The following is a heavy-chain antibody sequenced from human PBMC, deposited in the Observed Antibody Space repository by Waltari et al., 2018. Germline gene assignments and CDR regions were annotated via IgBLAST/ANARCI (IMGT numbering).Heavy chain of an antibody. CDR1: GFTFSSYW. CDR2: IKQDGSEK. CDR3: ARDHFTMVRGATYYYMDV. D-gene: IGHD3-10*01. J-gene: IGHJ6*03. V-gene: IGHV3-7*01. Sequence: EVQLVESGGGLVQPGGSLRLSCAASGFTFSSYWMSWVRQAPGQGLEWVANIKQDGSEKYYVDSVKGRFTISRDNAKNSLYLQMNSLRAEDTAVYYCARDHFTMVRGATYYYMDVWGKGTTVTVSS.